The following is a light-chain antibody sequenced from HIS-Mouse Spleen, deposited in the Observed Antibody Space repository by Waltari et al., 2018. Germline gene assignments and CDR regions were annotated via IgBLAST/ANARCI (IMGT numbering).Light chain of an antibody. Sequence: QSALTQPASVSGSPGQSITISCTGPSSDVGSYNLVSWYQQHPGKAPKLMSYEGSKRPSGVSNRFSGSKSGNTASLTISGLQAEDEADYYCCSYAGSSTFEVFGGGTKLTVL. CDR3: CSYAGSSTFEV. CDR1: SSDVGSYNL. J-gene: IGLJ2*01. CDR2: EGS. V-gene: IGLV2-23*03.